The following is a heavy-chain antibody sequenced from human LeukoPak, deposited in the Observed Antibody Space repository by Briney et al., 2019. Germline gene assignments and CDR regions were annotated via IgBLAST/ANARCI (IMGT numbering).Heavy chain of an antibody. CDR3: AKTGRGYCYDY. D-gene: IGHD3-10*01. V-gene: IGHV3-72*01. J-gene: IGHJ4*02. CDR2: TRNRANSYTT. Sequence: GGSLRLSCAASGFAFSDHYMDWVRQAPGKGLEWVGRTRNRANSYTTEYAASVKGRFTISRDDSKNSLYLQMNSLKTEDTAAYYCAKTGRGYCYDYWGQGTLVTVSS. CDR1: GFAFSDHY.